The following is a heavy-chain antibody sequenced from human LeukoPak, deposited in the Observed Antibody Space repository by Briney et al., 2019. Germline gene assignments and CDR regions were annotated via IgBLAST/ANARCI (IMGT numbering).Heavy chain of an antibody. V-gene: IGHV5-51*01. Sequence: GESLKISCKASGYDFTSYWIDWVRQMPGKGLEWMGIIYPGDSDTRYSPSFQGQVTISADKSINTAYLQWSSLEASDTAMYYCAFGTYGSGSVFNYWGQGTLVTVSS. CDR1: GYDFTSYW. D-gene: IGHD3-10*01. J-gene: IGHJ4*02. CDR3: AFGTYGSGSVFNY. CDR2: IYPGDSDT.